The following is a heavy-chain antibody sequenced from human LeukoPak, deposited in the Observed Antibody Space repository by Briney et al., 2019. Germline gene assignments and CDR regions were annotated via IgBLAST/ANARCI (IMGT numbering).Heavy chain of an antibody. J-gene: IGHJ6*03. Sequence: ASVKVSCKASGYTFTSYGIGWVRQAPGQGLEWMGWISAYNGNTNYAQKLQGRVTMTTDTSTSTAYMELRSLRSDDTAVYYCARDPSTPHYYYMDVWGKGTTVTVSS. CDR3: ARDPSTPHYYYMDV. CDR2: ISAYNGNT. CDR1: GYTFTSYG. D-gene: IGHD2-15*01. V-gene: IGHV1-18*01.